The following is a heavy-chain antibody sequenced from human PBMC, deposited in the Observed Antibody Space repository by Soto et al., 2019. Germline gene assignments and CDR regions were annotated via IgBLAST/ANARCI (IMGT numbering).Heavy chain of an antibody. CDR1: GASVSSDFSY. J-gene: IGHJ4*02. V-gene: IGHV4-61*01. CDR2: LYSSGNT. CDR3: ARVWGGYYFDF. D-gene: IGHD3-16*01. Sequence: QVQLQESGPGLVKPSETLSLTCIVSGASVSSDFSYWSWIRQPPGKGLEWIGCLYSSGNTNYNPSLNSRVTISVDTSKNLFSLRLTSVTAADTAVYYFARVWGGYYFDFWGQGTLVTVSS.